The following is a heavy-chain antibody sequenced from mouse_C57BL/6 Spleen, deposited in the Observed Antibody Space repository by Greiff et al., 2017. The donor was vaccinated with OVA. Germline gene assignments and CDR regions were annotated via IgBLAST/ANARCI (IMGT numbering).Heavy chain of an antibody. Sequence: EVQLQESGGGLVKPGGSLKLSCAASGFTFSDYGMHWVRQAPEKGLEWVAYISSGSSNIYYADTVKGRFTISRDNAKNTLFLQMTSLRSEDTAMYDCARPVRYCNYFDYWGQGTTLTVSS. CDR3: ARPVRYCNYFDY. J-gene: IGHJ2*01. D-gene: IGHD4-1*01. CDR1: GFTFSDYG. CDR2: ISSGSSNI. V-gene: IGHV5-17*01.